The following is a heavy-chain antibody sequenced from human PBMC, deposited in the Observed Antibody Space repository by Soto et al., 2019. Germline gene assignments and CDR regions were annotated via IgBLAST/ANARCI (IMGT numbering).Heavy chain of an antibody. CDR2: ISYDGSNK. J-gene: IGHJ6*02. CDR3: AKERVVVPADKYYYYYGMDV. D-gene: IGHD2-2*01. CDR1: GFTFGSYG. V-gene: IGHV3-30*18. Sequence: RGSLRLSCAASGFTFGSYGMHWVRQAPGKGLEWVAVISYDGSNKYYADSVKGRFTISRDNSKNTLYLQMNSLRAEDTAVYYCAKERVVVPADKYYYYYGMDVWGQGTTVTVSS.